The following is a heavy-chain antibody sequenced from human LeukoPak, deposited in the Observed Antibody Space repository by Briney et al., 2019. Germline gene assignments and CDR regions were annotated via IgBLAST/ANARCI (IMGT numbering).Heavy chain of an antibody. J-gene: IGHJ4*02. V-gene: IGHV3-30*02. CDR3: AKDLLGYSLTFDY. CDR1: GFTFSSYG. CDR2: IRYDGSNK. D-gene: IGHD5-18*01. Sequence: PGGSLRLSCAASGFTFSSYGMHWVRQAPGKGLEWVAFIRYDGSNKYYADSVKGRFTISRDNSKNTLYLQMNSLRAEDTAVYYCAKDLLGYSLTFDYWGQGTLVTVSS.